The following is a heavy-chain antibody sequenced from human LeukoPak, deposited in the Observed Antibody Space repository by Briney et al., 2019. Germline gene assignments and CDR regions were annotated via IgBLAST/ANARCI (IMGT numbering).Heavy chain of an antibody. V-gene: IGHV4-4*07. J-gene: IGHJ5*02. CDR3: AKLDRRSNLFDP. Sequence: SETLSLTCSVSGDSISNYYWGWIRQTAGKGLEWIGRIYTSGSTTYNPSLKSRLTMSLDTSKNQFSLKLSSVTAADTAVYYCAKLDRRSNLFDPWGQGTLVTVS. D-gene: IGHD1-1*01. CDR1: GDSISNYY. CDR2: IYTSGST.